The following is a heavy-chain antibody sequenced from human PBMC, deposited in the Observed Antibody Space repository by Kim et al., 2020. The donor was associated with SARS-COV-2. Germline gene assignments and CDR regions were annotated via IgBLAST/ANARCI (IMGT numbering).Heavy chain of an antibody. CDR2: IYYSGST. CDR3: ARGIVVVPAANSWFDP. Sequence: SETLSLTCTVSGGSISSSSYYWGWIRQPPGKGLEWIGSIYYSGSTYYNPSLKSRVTISVDTSKNQFSLKLSSVTAADTAVYYCARGIVVVPAANSWFDP. D-gene: IGHD2-2*01. CDR1: GGSISSSSYY. J-gene: IGHJ5*02. V-gene: IGHV4-39*01.